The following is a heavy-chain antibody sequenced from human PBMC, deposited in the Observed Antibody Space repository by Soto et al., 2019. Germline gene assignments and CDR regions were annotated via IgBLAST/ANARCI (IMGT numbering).Heavy chain of an antibody. CDR2: ISSSGDDI. Sequence: VQLVESGGGLVYPGGSLRLSCVGSGFSFSDYSMNWVRQAPGKGLQWVSYISSSGDDIHYADSVKGRFTVSRDNAKNSFFLQMNSLRDDDTAIYYCARLPKGSLVTAWGQGTLVTVSS. V-gene: IGHV3-48*02. D-gene: IGHD2-21*02. CDR3: ARLPKGSLVTA. J-gene: IGHJ4*02. CDR1: GFSFSDYS.